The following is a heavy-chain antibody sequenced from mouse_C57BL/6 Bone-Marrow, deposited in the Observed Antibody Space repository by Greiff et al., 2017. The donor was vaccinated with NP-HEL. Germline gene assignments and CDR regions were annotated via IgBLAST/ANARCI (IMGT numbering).Heavy chain of an antibody. CDR3: AREGGYYGSPFAY. V-gene: IGHV3-6*01. D-gene: IGHD1-1*01. J-gene: IGHJ3*01. CDR2: ISYDGSN. Sequence: EVQLQQSGPGLVKPSQSLSLTCSVTGYSIISGYYWNWIRQFPGNKLEWMAYISYDGSNNYNPSLKNRISITRDISKNQFFLKLTSVTIEDTATYYCAREGGYYGSPFAYWGQGTLVTVSA. CDR1: GYSIISGYY.